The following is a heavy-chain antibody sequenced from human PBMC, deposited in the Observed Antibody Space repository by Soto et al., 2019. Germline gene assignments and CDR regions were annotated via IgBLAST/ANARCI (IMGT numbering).Heavy chain of an antibody. CDR3: AKGSIEYSASVDN. D-gene: IGHD5-12*01. J-gene: IGHJ4*02. CDR2: ISARGGSS. Sequence: VQLLESGGGLVQPGGSLRLSRAASGFSFSSYAMVWVRQAPGKGLGWVSVISARGGSSYFADSVKGPLTISRDNAKIVLSLEMTSLRAEDTAIYFCAKGSIEYSASVDNWGQGTLVLVSS. V-gene: IGHV3-23*01. CDR1: GFSFSSYA.